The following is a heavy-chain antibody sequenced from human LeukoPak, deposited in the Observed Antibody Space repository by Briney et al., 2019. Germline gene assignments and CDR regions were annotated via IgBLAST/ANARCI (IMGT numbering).Heavy chain of an antibody. V-gene: IGHV1-8*01. CDR1: GYTFTSCD. CDR3: TRGSSGRRDN. Sequence: GASVKLSCKASGYTFTSCDINWVRQATGQGHEWMGWMNPNSGNTGYGQSFQGRITMTRDISIGTAYMELSNLTSEDTAIYYCTRGSSGRRDNWGQGTLVTVSA. J-gene: IGHJ4*02. D-gene: IGHD6-19*01. CDR2: MNPNSGNT.